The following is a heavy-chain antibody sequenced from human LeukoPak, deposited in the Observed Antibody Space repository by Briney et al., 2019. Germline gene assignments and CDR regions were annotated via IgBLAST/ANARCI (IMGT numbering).Heavy chain of an antibody. D-gene: IGHD1-1*01. Sequence: GASVKVSCKACGGTFSSYAISWVRQAPGQGLEWMGGIIPIFGTANYAQKFQGRVTITADESTSTAYMELSSLRSEDTAVYYCASGTPDRLSIIGAFDIWGQGTMVTVSS. CDR1: GGTFSSYA. CDR2: IIPIFGTA. CDR3: ASGTPDRLSIIGAFDI. J-gene: IGHJ3*02. V-gene: IGHV1-69*13.